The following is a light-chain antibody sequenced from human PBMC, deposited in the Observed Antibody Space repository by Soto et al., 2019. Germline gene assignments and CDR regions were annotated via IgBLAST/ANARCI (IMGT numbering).Light chain of an antibody. CDR1: QSVGSSY. J-gene: IGKJ1*01. CDR2: GAS. V-gene: IGKV3-20*01. Sequence: IVLTQSPGTLSLSPGERATLSCRASQSVGSSYLAWYQQKPGQAPRLLIYGASRRATGVPDRFIGSGSGTDFTLTISRLEPEDFAVYYCQHYITSLTTFGQGTKVDIK. CDR3: QHYITSLTT.